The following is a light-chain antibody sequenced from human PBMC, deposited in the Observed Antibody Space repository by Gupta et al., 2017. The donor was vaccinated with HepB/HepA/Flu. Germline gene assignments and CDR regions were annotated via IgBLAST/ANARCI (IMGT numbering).Light chain of an antibody. Sequence: QSVLTQPPSVSAPPGQKVTISCSGSSSNIGDNSVSWYQQLPRTAPKLLIFESNKRPSGIPDRFSGSKSGTSATLGIXGXQTGDEXDYYCGTWDSSLRVVVFGGGTKLTVL. J-gene: IGLJ2*01. CDR2: ESN. V-gene: IGLV1-51*02. CDR3: GTWDSSLRVVV. CDR1: SSNIGDNS.